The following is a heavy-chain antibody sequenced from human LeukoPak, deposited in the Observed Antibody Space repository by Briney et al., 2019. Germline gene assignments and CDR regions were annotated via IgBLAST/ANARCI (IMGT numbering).Heavy chain of an antibody. V-gene: IGHV4-39*01. Sequence: SETLSLTCTVSGGSISSGNYYWGWVRQPPGKGLEWIGSIYSGGSTYYNPSLKSRVTISADTSQSQFSLRLTSVTAGDTAVYYCTRSTYYYGSGNYRSSFYFDYWDQGTLVTVSS. D-gene: IGHD3-10*01. CDR2: IYSGGST. CDR1: GGSISSGNYY. CDR3: TRSTYYYGSGNYRSSFYFDY. J-gene: IGHJ4*02.